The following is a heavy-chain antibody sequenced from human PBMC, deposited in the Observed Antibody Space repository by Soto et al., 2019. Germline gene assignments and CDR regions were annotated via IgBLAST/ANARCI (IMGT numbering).Heavy chain of an antibody. D-gene: IGHD1-26*01. CDR1: GGSVSSSTYY. CDR3: ARHHGSYYDAFDI. J-gene: IGHJ3*02. CDR2: FYYSGST. V-gene: IGHV4-39*01. Sequence: QLQLQESGPGLVKPSETLSLTCTVAGGSVSSSTYYWGWIRQPPGKGLEWIATFYYSGSTYHNPSHNSRVTLPADTFKNQFSLKLSSVTATDTAVYCCARHHGSYYDAFDIWRQGTMVTVSS.